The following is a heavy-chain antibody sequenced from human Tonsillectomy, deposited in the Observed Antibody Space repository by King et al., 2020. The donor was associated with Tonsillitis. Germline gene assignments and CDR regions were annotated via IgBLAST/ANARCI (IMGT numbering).Heavy chain of an antibody. CDR2: IDWDDDK. J-gene: IGHJ4*02. CDR3: ARCGVVARAFDY. V-gene: IGHV2-70*01. CDR1: GFSLSTSGMC. Sequence: VTLKESGPALVKPTQTLTLTCTFSGFSLSTSGMCVSWIRQPPGKALEWLALIDWDDDKYYSTSLKTRLTISKDTPKNQVVLTMTNMDPVDTATHYCARCGVVARAFDYWGQGTLVTVSS. D-gene: IGHD3-22*01.